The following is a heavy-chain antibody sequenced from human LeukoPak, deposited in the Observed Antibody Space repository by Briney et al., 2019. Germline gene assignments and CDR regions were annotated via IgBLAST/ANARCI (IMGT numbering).Heavy chain of an antibody. CDR3: AKFFSSGWFLDDFHI. Sequence: PGGSLRLSCAASGFTFSSYAMSWVRQAPGKGLEWVAVISYDGSNKYYADSVQGRFTISRDNSKNTLYLQMNSLRAEDTAVYYCAKFFSSGWFLDDFHIWGQGTMVTV. CDR2: ISYDGSNK. CDR1: GFTFSSYA. D-gene: IGHD6-19*01. J-gene: IGHJ3*02. V-gene: IGHV3-30*18.